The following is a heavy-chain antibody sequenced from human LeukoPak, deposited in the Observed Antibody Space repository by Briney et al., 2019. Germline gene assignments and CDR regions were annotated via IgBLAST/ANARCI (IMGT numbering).Heavy chain of an antibody. CDR3: VKDLNTPKSDYYDSSGYYQLDY. J-gene: IGHJ4*02. CDR1: GFTFSSYA. Sequence: GGSLRLSCSASGFTFSSYAMHWGRQAPGKGLEYFSAISSNGGSTYYADSVKGRFTISRDNSKNTLYLQMSSLRAEDTAVYYCVKDLNTPKSDYYDSSGYYQLDYWGQGTLVTVSS. V-gene: IGHV3-64D*09. CDR2: ISSNGGST. D-gene: IGHD3-22*01.